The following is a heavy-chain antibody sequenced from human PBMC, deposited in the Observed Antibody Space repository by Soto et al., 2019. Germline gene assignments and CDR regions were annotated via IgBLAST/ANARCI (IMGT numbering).Heavy chain of an antibody. J-gene: IGHJ4*02. CDR1: GGSISSGGYY. V-gene: IGHV4-31*03. CDR3: ARSRGEINFDS. Sequence: SETLSLTCTVSGGSISSGGYYWNWIRQHPGKGLEWIGYIYYSGTTYYNPSLKGRVLISVDTSKNQFSLKLSSVTAADTAVYYCARSRGEINFDSWGQGTLVTVSS. D-gene: IGHD3-10*01. CDR2: IYYSGTT.